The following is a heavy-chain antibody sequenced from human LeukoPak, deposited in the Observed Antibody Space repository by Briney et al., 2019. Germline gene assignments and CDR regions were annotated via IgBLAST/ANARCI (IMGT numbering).Heavy chain of an antibody. CDR2: ISYDGATT. D-gene: IGHD4-23*01. V-gene: IGHV3-30*04. Sequence: GRSLRLSCVASGFTFSSYAIHWVRQAPGKGPDWVAVISYDGATTYYTDSVKGRFTFSRDNSKNTLYLQMNSLRAEDTAVYYCARGARKGDDYGGFFDYWGQGTLVTVSS. CDR3: ARGARKGDDYGGFFDY. CDR1: GFTFSSYA. J-gene: IGHJ4*02.